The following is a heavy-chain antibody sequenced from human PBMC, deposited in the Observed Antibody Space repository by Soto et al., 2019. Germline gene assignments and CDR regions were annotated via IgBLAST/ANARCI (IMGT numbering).Heavy chain of an antibody. CDR3: AKGAVDP. CDR1: GFTFSSYG. J-gene: IGHJ5*02. CDR2: ISYDGSNK. Sequence: GSLRLSCAASGFTFSSYGMHWVRQAPGKGLEWVAVISYDGSNKYYADSVKGRFTISRDNSKNTLYLQMNSLRAEDTAVYYCAKGAVDPWGQGTLVTVSS. V-gene: IGHV3-30*18.